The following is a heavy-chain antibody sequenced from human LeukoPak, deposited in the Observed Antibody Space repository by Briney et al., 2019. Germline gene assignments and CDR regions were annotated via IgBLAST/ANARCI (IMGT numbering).Heavy chain of an antibody. V-gene: IGHV1-2*04. CDR2: INPNSGGT. Sequence: GASVKVSCKASGYTFTGYYMHWVRQAPGQGLEWMGWINPNSGGTNYAQKFQGWVTMTRDTSISTAYMELSRLRSDGTAVYYCARGTPRNQLLLYHFDYWGQGTLVTVS. J-gene: IGHJ4*02. D-gene: IGHD2-2*02. CDR3: ARGTPRNQLLLYHFDY. CDR1: GYTFTGYY.